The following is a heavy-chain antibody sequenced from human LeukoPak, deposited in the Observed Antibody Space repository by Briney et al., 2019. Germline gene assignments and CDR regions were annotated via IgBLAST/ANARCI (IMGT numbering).Heavy chain of an antibody. CDR2: IKEDGSVK. V-gene: IGHV3-7*03. D-gene: IGHD5-18*01. J-gene: IGHJ4*01. CDR3: AREGSGYTYGRGSYFDY. CDR1: GFTFSSHW. Sequence: GGSLRLSCTASGFTFSSHWMTWVRQPPGKGLEWVANIKEDGSVKYYVDSVKGRFTISRDNTKNALYLQMNSLRADDTAVYYCAREGSGYTYGRGSYFDYWGHGILVTVSS.